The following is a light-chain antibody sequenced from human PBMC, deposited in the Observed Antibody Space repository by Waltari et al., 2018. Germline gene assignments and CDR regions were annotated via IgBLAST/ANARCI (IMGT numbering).Light chain of an antibody. J-gene: IGLJ2*01. V-gene: IGLV2-8*01. CDR3: TSHAGSDNYVV. Sequence: QSALTQPPSASGSPGQSVTISCTGTRRDVGCYNYVSWSHQHPGKAPNLMVYEVSKRPSGVPDRFSGSKSGNTASRTVSGLQAEDEADYYCTSHAGSDNYVVVGEGTKLTVL. CDR1: RRDVGCYNY. CDR2: EVS.